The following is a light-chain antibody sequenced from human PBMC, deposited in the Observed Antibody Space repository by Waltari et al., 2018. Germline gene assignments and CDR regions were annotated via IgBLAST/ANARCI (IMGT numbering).Light chain of an antibody. CDR2: EVS. CDR1: SSDIGSHNI. Sequence: QSALTQPASVSGSPGQSITISCIGTSSDIGSHNIVSWYQQHPGKAPKLMIYEVSKRPSGVSNRFSGSKSGNRASLTISGLQAEDEADYYCCSYAGSSTLDVVFGGGTKLTVL. V-gene: IGLV2-23*02. CDR3: CSYAGSSTLDVV. J-gene: IGLJ2*01.